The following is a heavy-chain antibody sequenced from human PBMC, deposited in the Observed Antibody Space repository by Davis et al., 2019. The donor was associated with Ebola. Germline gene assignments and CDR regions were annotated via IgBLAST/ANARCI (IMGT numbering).Heavy chain of an antibody. Sequence: SLNTHCVGSGFTFSTYAMNCVRQPPGKGLEWVAVIPYDGKDISYAASVRGRFTISRDNSKNTLHLQMNSLRADDTAIYYCAKHGNGWYELDFWGQGTLVTVPS. CDR1: GFTFSTYA. CDR2: IPYDGKDI. J-gene: IGHJ4*02. V-gene: IGHV3-30-3*02. CDR3: AKHGNGWYELDF. D-gene: IGHD6-19*01.